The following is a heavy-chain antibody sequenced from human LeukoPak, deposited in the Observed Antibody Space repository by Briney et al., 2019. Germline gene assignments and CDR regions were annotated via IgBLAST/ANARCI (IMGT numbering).Heavy chain of an antibody. J-gene: IGHJ4*02. D-gene: IGHD3-22*01. V-gene: IGHV3-11*01. CDR2: IVNSGTPI. Sequence: GGSLRLSCTASGFTFRHYFMSWLRQAPGKGVEGVSYIVNSGTPIYYADSVKGRITISRDNAKNSVYLQIHGLTAEDTAVYYCVRVGSYDSTPFDYWGQGSLVTVSS. CDR1: GFTFRHYF. CDR3: VRVGSYDSTPFDY.